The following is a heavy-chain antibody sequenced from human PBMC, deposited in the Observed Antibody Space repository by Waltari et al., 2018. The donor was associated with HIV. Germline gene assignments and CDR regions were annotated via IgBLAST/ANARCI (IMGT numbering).Heavy chain of an antibody. CDR3: ATSGHGGPYYYYGLDV. Sequence: QVHLVQSGAAVKEPGSHVTVSCKLSGATHRNLSLHWVRQAPGKGLEWRGGVDPEDGETIHAQKFQDRVTRTENTSTDTAYMELSSLTSEDTAVYFCATSGHGGPYYYYGLDVWGQGTTVTVSS. J-gene: IGHJ6*02. D-gene: IGHD5-12*01. CDR2: VDPEDGET. V-gene: IGHV1-24*01. CDR1: GATHRNLS.